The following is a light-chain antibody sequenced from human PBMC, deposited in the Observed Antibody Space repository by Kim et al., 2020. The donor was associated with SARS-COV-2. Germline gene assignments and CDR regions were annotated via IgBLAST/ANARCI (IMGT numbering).Light chain of an antibody. CDR1: QSISSW. Sequence: ASVGDRVTITCRASQSISSWLAWYQQKPEKAPKLLIYKASSLQSGVPSRFSGSGSGTEFSLTISSLQPDDFAAYYCQQYVTYSVTFGQGTKVDIK. CDR2: KAS. J-gene: IGKJ1*01. V-gene: IGKV1-5*03. CDR3: QQYVTYSVT.